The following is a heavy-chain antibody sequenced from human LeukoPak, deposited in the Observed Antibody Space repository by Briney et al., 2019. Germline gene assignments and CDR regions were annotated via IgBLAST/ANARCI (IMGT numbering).Heavy chain of an antibody. J-gene: IGHJ4*02. Sequence: ASETLSLTCTVSGGSISSYYWSWIRQPPGKGLEWIGYIYYSGSTNYNPSLKSRVTISVDTSKNQFSLKLSSVTAADTAVYYCARDGLNTLDYYDSSGYLAPSFDYWGQGTLVTVSS. CDR1: GGSISSYY. CDR3: ARDGLNTLDYYDSSGYLAPSFDY. D-gene: IGHD3-22*01. CDR2: IYYSGST. V-gene: IGHV4-59*12.